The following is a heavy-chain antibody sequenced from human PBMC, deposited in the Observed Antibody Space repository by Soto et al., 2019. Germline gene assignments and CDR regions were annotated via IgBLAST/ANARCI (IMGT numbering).Heavy chain of an antibody. D-gene: IGHD1-26*01. CDR2: ISAYNGNT. CDR1: GYTFTSYG. Sequence: GASVKVSCKASGYTFTSYGISWVRQAPGQGLEWMGWISAYNGNTNYAQKLQGRVTFTRDTSAGTVYMQLSSLTSEDTAVYYCARDDSGFSGSHYIEYFNYWGQGALVTVS. J-gene: IGHJ4*02. CDR3: ARDDSGFSGSHYIEYFNY. V-gene: IGHV1-18*01.